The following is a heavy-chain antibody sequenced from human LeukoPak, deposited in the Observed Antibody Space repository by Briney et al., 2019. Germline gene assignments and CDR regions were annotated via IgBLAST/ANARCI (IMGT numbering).Heavy chain of an antibody. CDR2: IYPGDSDT. Sequence: GESLKISCKGSGYSFTSYWIGWVRQMPGKGLEWMGIIYPGDSDTRYSPSFQGQVTISADKSISTAYLQWSSLKASDTAMYYCARGSTLLWFRELDRFDYWGQGTLVTVSS. D-gene: IGHD3-10*01. J-gene: IGHJ4*02. CDR1: GYSFTSYW. V-gene: IGHV5-51*01. CDR3: ARGSTLLWFRELDRFDY.